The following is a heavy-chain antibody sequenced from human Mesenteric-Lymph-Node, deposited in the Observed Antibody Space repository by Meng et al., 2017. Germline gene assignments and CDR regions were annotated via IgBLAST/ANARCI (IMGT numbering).Heavy chain of an antibody. D-gene: IGHD6-13*01. V-gene: IGHV1-69*04. CDR2: IIPILGIA. Sequence: KVSCKASGYSFSCDYMHWVRLAPGQGLEWMGRIIPILGIANYAQKFQGRVTITADKSTSTAYMELSSLRSEDTAVYYCATGLAAAGTGYYFDYWGQGTLVTVSS. CDR1: GYSFSCDY. CDR3: ATGLAAAGTGYYFDY. J-gene: IGHJ4*02.